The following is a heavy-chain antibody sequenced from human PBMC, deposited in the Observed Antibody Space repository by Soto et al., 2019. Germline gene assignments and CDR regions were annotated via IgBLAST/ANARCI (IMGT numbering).Heavy chain of an antibody. CDR1: VFAFSSYW. CDR3: ARATIDWLNEY. Sequence: GGSLRLSCAASVFAFSSYWMSWGRQAPGKGLEWVANIKQDGSEKYYVDSVKGRFTISRDSAKNSLYLQMNSLRAEDTAVYYCARATIDWLNEYLGQGTPVSVSS. J-gene: IGHJ4*02. V-gene: IGHV3-7*01. CDR2: IKQDGSEK. D-gene: IGHD3-9*01.